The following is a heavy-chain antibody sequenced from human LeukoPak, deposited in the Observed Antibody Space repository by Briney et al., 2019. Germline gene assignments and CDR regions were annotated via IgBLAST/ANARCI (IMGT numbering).Heavy chain of an antibody. J-gene: IGHJ6*03. Sequence: SETLSLTCTVSGGSISSGSYYWSWIRQPAGKGLEWIGRIYTSGSTNYNPSLKSRVTISVDTSKNQFSLKLSSVTAADTAVYYCAREPRTIFIPGYYYYMDVWGKGTTVTVSS. D-gene: IGHD3-3*01. CDR2: IYTSGST. V-gene: IGHV4-61*02. CDR3: AREPRTIFIPGYYYYMDV. CDR1: GGSISSGSYY.